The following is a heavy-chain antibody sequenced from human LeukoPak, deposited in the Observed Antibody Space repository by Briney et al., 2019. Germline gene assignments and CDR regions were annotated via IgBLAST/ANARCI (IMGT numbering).Heavy chain of an antibody. CDR2: INGHGGSI. J-gene: IGHJ4*02. CDR1: GFTFSGYA. D-gene: IGHD4-17*01. V-gene: IGHV3-23*01. CDR3: AKSTVTTGDWYFDY. Sequence: GGSLRVSCVVSGFTFSGYAMSWVRQAPGKGLEWVSSINGHGGSIYYADSVKGRFLISRDNSKNTLFLQMNSLRAEDTAVYYCAKSTVTTGDWYFDYWGQGTLVTVSS.